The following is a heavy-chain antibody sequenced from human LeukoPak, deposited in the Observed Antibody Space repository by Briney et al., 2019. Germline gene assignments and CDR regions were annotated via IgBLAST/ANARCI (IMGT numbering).Heavy chain of an antibody. V-gene: IGHV1-46*01. CDR3: ARARIVVVVAATEAFDI. J-gene: IGHJ3*02. Sequence: ASVKVSCKASGYTFTSYYMHWVRQAPGQGLEWMGIINPSGGSTSYAQKFQGRVTMTRDTSTSTVYMELSSLRSEDTAVYYCARARIVVVVAATEAFDIWGQGTMVTVSS. D-gene: IGHD2-15*01. CDR2: INPSGGST. CDR1: GYTFTSYY.